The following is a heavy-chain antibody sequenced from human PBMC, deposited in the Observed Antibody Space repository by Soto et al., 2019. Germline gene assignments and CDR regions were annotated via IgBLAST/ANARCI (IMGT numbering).Heavy chain of an antibody. V-gene: IGHV3-48*01. CDR3: AREAGYSYAWGEREPYYYFDY. D-gene: IGHD5-18*01. CDR2: ISSSSSTI. Sequence: EVQLVESGGGLVQPGGSLRLSCAASGFTFSSYSMNWVRQAPGKGLEWVSYISSSSSTIYYADSVKGRFTISRDNAKNLLYLQMNSLRAEDTAVYYCAREAGYSYAWGEREPYYYFDYWGQGTLVTVSS. J-gene: IGHJ4*02. CDR1: GFTFSSYS.